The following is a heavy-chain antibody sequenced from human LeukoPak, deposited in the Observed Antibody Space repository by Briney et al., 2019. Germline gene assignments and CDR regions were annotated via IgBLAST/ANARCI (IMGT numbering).Heavy chain of an antibody. CDR1: GYTLTELS. CDR3: ATDRGRIAAAGTVFDY. D-gene: IGHD6-13*01. J-gene: IGHJ4*02. Sequence: GASVKVSCKVSGYTLTELSMHWVRQAPGKGLEWMGGFDPEDGETIYAQKFQGRVTVTEDTSTDTAYMELSSLRSEDTAVYYCATDRGRIAAAGTVFDYWGQGTLVTVSS. CDR2: FDPEDGET. V-gene: IGHV1-24*01.